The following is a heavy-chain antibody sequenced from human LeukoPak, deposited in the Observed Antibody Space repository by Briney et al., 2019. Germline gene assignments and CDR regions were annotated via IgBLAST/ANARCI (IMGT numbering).Heavy chain of an antibody. Sequence: GGSLRLSCAASGFTFSSYSMNWVRQAPGKGLEWVSSISSSSSYIYYADSVKGRFTISRDDAKNSLYLQMNSLRAEDTAVYYCARDLRDSGSYTAVGYWGQGTLVTVSS. V-gene: IGHV3-21*01. CDR1: GFTFSSYS. D-gene: IGHD1-26*01. CDR3: ARDLRDSGSYTAVGY. CDR2: ISSSSSYI. J-gene: IGHJ4*02.